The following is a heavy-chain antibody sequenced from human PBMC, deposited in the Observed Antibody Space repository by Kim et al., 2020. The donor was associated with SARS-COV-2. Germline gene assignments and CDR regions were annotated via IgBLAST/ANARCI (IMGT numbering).Heavy chain of an antibody. D-gene: IGHD2-2*01. CDR2: IGGASNYI. V-gene: IGHV3-21*01. CDR1: GFDFGTHS. Sequence: GGSLRLSCAASGFDFGTHSMNWVRQAPGKGLEWVSSIGGASNYIYYADSVKGRFTISRDNAKNSLSLQMNSLRAEDTAVYYCARGGYCSSTSCYFYYYALDVWGQGTTVTVSS. CDR3: ARGGYCSSTSCYFYYYALDV. J-gene: IGHJ6*02.